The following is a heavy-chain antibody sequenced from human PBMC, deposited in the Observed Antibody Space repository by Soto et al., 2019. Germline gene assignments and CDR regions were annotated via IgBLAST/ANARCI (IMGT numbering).Heavy chain of an antibody. V-gene: IGHV5-51*01. D-gene: IGHD3-16*01. Sequence: PGESLKISCKGSGYTFASSWIAWVRQMPGKGLEWMGIIYPGDSDTRYSPSFEGQVTISADKSNSTAYLQWSSLKASDTAMYYCARQGSNGAYYYYGMDVWGQGTTVTVSS. CDR1: GYTFASSW. J-gene: IGHJ6*02. CDR2: IYPGDSDT. CDR3: ARQGSNGAYYYYGMDV.